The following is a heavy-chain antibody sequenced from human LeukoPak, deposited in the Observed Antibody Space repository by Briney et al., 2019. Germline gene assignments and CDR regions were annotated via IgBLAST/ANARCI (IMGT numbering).Heavy chain of an antibody. Sequence: GGSLRLSCAASGFTFSSYGMSWVRQAPGKGLEWVSAISGSGGSTYYADSVKGRFTISRDNSKNTLYLQMNSLRAEDTAVYYCAKDGYYGSGSYPTGYWGQGTLVTVSS. CDR3: AKDGYYGSGSYPTGY. J-gene: IGHJ4*02. CDR2: ISGSGGST. CDR1: GFTFSSYG. D-gene: IGHD3-10*01. V-gene: IGHV3-23*01.